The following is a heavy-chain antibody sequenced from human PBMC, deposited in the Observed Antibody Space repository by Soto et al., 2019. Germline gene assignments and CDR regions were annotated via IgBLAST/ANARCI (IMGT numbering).Heavy chain of an antibody. CDR3: ARGGWSKAAWLYYFDY. D-gene: IGHD6-6*01. CDR1: GFTFSSYG. V-gene: IGHV3-33*01. CDR2: IWYDGSNK. J-gene: IGHJ4*02. Sequence: QVQLVESGGGVVQPGRSLRLSCAASGFTFSSYGMHWVRQAPGKGLEWVAVIWYDGSNKYYADSVKGRFTISRDNSKNTLYLQMNSLRAEDTAVYYCARGGWSKAAWLYYFDYWGQGTLVTVSS.